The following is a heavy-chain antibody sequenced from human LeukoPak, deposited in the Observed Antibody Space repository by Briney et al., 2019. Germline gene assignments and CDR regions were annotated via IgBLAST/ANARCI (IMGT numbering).Heavy chain of an antibody. J-gene: IGHJ1*01. V-gene: IGHV3-30*04. Sequence: GGSLRLSCAASGFTFSSYAMHWVRQAPGKGLEWVAVISYDGSNKYYADSVKGRFTISRDNSKNTLYLQMNSLRAEDTAVYYCARDAEVAAAGTWRGYLQHWGQGTLVTVSS. CDR1: GFTFSSYA. CDR2: ISYDGSNK. CDR3: ARDAEVAAAGTWRGYLQH. D-gene: IGHD6-13*01.